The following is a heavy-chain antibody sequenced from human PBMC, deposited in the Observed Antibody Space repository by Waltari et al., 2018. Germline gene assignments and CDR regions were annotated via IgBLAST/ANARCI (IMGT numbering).Heavy chain of an antibody. CDR2: VDPEGGET. CDR1: GYTFTDYY. D-gene: IGHD1-26*01. Sequence: EVQLVQSGAEVKKPGATVKISCKASGYTFTDYYMHWVQQAPGKGLEWMGRVDPEGGETINAEKFQGRVTITADTSTDTAYMELSSLRSEDTAVYYCATSRIVGATRPDYYMDVWGKGTTVTVSS. V-gene: IGHV1-69-2*01. CDR3: ATSRIVGATRPDYYMDV. J-gene: IGHJ6*03.